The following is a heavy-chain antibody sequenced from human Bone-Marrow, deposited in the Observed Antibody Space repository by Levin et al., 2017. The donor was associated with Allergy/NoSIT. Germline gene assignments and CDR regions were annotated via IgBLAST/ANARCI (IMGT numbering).Heavy chain of an antibody. CDR2: ISGRTGTTR. CDR1: GFIFSDYY. D-gene: IGHD1-14*01. V-gene: IGHV3-11*01. CDR3: ARGAGIYR. J-gene: IGHJ4*02. Sequence: SCAASGFIFSDYYMSWIRQAPGKGLEWISYISGRTGTTRYYADSVKGRFTISRDDARNSLYLQMNSLRAEDTAVYYCARGAGIYRWGQGTLVTVSA.